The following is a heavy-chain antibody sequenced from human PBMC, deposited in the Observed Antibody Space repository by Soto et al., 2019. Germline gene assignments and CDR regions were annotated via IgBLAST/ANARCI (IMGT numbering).Heavy chain of an antibody. D-gene: IGHD6-6*01. CDR2: ISGSGGST. J-gene: IGHJ5*02. CDR3: APWGQLPLGWFDP. Sequence: PVGSLRLSCAASGFTFSSYAMSWVRQAPGKGLEWVSAISGSGGSTYYADSVKGRFTISRDNSKNTLYLQMNSLRAEDTAVYYCAPWGQLPLGWFDPWGQGTLVTVSS. CDR1: GFTFSSYA. V-gene: IGHV3-23*01.